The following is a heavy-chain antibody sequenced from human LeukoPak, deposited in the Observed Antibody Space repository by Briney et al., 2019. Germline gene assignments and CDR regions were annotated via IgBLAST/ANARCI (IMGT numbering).Heavy chain of an antibody. D-gene: IGHD3/OR15-3a*01. Sequence: PGGSLRLSCAASGFTFSSYAMSWVRQAPGKGLEWVSAISGSGGRTYYADSVKGRFTISRATSNNSLYLQINSLRADATAVYYCAKAVDYQKLEHWGQGTLVTVSS. CDR1: GFTFSSYA. V-gene: IGHV3-23*01. CDR3: AKAVDYQKLEH. CDR2: ISGSGGRT. J-gene: IGHJ4*02.